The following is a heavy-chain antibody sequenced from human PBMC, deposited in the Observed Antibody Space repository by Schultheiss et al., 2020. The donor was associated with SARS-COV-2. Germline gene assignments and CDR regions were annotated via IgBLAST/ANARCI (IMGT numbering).Heavy chain of an antibody. V-gene: IGHV1-69*05. CDR1: GGTLSSYA. Sequence: SVKVSCKASGGTLSSYAISWVRQAPGQGLEWMGGIIPIFGTANYAQKFQERVTITRDMSTSTAYMELSSLRSEDTAVYYCAATYDFWSGSYWGQGTLVTVSS. CDR3: AATYDFWSGSY. J-gene: IGHJ4*02. CDR2: IIPIFGTA. D-gene: IGHD3-3*01.